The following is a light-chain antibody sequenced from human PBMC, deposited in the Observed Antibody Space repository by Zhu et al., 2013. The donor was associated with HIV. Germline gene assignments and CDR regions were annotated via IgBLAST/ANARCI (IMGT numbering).Light chain of an antibody. CDR3: QQYATSLA. J-gene: IGKJ4*01. Sequence: IQLTQSPSSLSASVGDRVTITCRASPGISIYLAWYQQKPGKAPKLLIYAASTLQSGVPSRFSGSGSGTDFTLTISSLQPEDFAVYYCQQYATSLAFGGGTKVEIK. CDR1: PGISIY. V-gene: IGKV1-9*01. CDR2: AAS.